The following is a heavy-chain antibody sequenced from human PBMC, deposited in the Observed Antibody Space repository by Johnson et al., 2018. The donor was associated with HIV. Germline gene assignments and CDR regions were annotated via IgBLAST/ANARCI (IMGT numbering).Heavy chain of an antibody. V-gene: IGHV3-30*02. CDR2: IRYDGSYK. J-gene: IGHJ3*01. CDR3: AKPLVGATRDDAFDV. D-gene: IGHD1-26*01. Sequence: QVQLVESGGGVVQPGGSLRLSCAASGFNFNIYGMHWVRQAPVRGLEWVAFIRYDGSYKNYVDSAKGRFTISRDNSKNTLYLQMNSLSAEDTAVYYCAKPLVGATRDDAFDVWGQGTVVTVSS. CDR1: GFNFNIYG.